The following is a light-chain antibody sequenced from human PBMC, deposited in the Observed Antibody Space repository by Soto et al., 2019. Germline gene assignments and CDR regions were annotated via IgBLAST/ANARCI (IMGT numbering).Light chain of an antibody. CDR3: CSYAGSYINYV. V-gene: IGLV2-11*01. CDR2: DVS. Sequence: QSALTQPRSVTGSPGQSVTISCNGTSSDVGGYNYVSWYQQHPGKAPKLMIYDVSKRPSGVPDRFSGSKSGNTASLTISGLQAEDEADYYCCSYAGSYINYVFGTGTKVTVL. CDR1: SSDVGGYNY. J-gene: IGLJ1*01.